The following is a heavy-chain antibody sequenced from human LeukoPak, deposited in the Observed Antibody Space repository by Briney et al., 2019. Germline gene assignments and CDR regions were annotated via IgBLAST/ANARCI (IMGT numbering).Heavy chain of an antibody. Sequence: SETLFLTCSVSGGSITNYYWSWIRQPAGKGLEWIGRFYSRGTTYYNPLLRSRVSLSGDESKNQLSLKMSSVTAADTAVYYCVRDEGLTGYPDYWGQGTLVTVSS. CDR3: VRDEGLTGYPDY. J-gene: IGHJ4*02. V-gene: IGHV4-4*07. CDR2: FYSRGTT. D-gene: IGHD3-9*01. CDR1: GGSITNYY.